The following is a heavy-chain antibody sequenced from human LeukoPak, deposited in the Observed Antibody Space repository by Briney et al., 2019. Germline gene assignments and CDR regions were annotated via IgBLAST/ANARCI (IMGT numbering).Heavy chain of an antibody. CDR2: INPSGGST. J-gene: IGHJ4*02. D-gene: IGHD2-2*01. CDR1: GYTFTSYY. CDR3: ARNVGYCSSTSCPWPPYYFDY. Sequence: GASVKVSCKASGYTFTSYYMHWVRQAPGQGLEWMGIINPSGGSTSYAQKFQGRVTMTRDTSTSTVYMELSRLRSDDTAVYYCARNVGYCSSTSCPWPPYYFDYWGQGTLVTVSS. V-gene: IGHV1-46*01.